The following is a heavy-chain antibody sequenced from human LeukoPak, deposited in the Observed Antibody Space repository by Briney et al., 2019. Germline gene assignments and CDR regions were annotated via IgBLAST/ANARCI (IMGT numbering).Heavy chain of an antibody. CDR3: ASPFYYYDSSAPPEGYTDFDI. Sequence: GGSLRLSCAASGFTFSSYSMYWVRMAPGKGLEWVSSISSSSSYIYYADSVKGRFTISRDNAKNSLHLQMNSLRAEDTAVYYCASPFYYYDSSAPPEGYTDFDIWGQGTMVTVSS. D-gene: IGHD3-22*01. V-gene: IGHV3-21*01. CDR1: GFTFSSYS. CDR2: ISSSSSYI. J-gene: IGHJ3*02.